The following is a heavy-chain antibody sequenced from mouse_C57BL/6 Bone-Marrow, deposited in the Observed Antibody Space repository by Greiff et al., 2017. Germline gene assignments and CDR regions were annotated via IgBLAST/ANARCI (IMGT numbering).Heavy chain of an antibody. D-gene: IGHD1-1*01. Sequence: QVQLKQPGAELVKPGASVKLSCKASGYTFTSYWMHWVKQRPGRGLEWIGRIDPNSGGTKYNEKFKSKATLTVDKPSSTAYMQLSSLTSEDSAVYYCASSPITTVVYWYFDVWGTGTTVTVSS. J-gene: IGHJ1*03. V-gene: IGHV1-72*01. CDR1: GYTFTSYW. CDR3: ASSPITTVVYWYFDV. CDR2: IDPNSGGT.